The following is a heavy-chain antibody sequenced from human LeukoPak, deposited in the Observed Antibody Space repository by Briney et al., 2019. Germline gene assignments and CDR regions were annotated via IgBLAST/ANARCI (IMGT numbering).Heavy chain of an antibody. CDR1: GFTFNSYT. Sequence: GGSLRLSCAASGFTFNSYTINWVRQAPGKGLEWVSAISGTGRSTHYADSVRGRFTISRDNFKNTLYLEMNSLRTEDTAVYYCAKDFSTVDTTMVYFDSWGQGTLVTVSS. D-gene: IGHD5-18*01. J-gene: IGHJ4*02. V-gene: IGHV3-23*01. CDR2: ISGTGRST. CDR3: AKDFSTVDTTMVYFDS.